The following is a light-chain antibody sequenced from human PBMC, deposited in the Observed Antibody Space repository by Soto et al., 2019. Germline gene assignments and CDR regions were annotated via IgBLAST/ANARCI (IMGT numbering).Light chain of an antibody. V-gene: IGKV1-39*01. J-gene: IGKJ1*01. Sequence: DIQMTQSPSSLSASVGDRVTITCRASQSISTYLNWYQQKIGKAPKLLIYSASNLQSGVPSRLSGSGSGTDFTLTISSLQPEDFATYFCQRSYSTPPWTFGPGTKVDIK. CDR2: SAS. CDR1: QSISTY. CDR3: QRSYSTPPWT.